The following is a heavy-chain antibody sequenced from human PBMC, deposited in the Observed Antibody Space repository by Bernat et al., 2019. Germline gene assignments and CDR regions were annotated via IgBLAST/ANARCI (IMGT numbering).Heavy chain of an antibody. D-gene: IGHD1-26*01. CDR2: INAGNGNT. J-gene: IGHJ3*02. V-gene: IGHV1-3*01. Sequence: QVQLVQSGAEVKKPGASVKVSCKASGYTFTSYAMHWVRQAPGQRLEWMGWINAGNGNTKYSQKFQGRVTITRDTSASTAYMELSSLRSEDTAVYYCAKAGAMWDGERHSDAFDSWGQGTMVTVSS. CDR3: AKAGAMWDGERHSDAFDS. CDR1: GYTFTSYA.